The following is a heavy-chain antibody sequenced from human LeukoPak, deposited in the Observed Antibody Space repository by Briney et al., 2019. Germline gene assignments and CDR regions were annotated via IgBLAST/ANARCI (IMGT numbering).Heavy chain of an antibody. CDR2: ISGSGGGK. CDR3: AKVIMSIAALAP. V-gene: IGHV3-23*01. CDR1: GFTFSSYA. D-gene: IGHD6-6*01. Sequence: GGSLSLSCAASGFTFSSYAMRWVRQAPGKGLEGVSAISGSGGGKYYADSVKGRFTISRDNSKNTLYLQMSRLRAEDTAVYYCAKVIMSIAALAPWGQGTLVTVSS. J-gene: IGHJ5*02.